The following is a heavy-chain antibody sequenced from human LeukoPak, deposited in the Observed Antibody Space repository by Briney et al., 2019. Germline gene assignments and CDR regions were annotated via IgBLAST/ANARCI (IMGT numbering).Heavy chain of an antibody. V-gene: IGHV3-30*02. CDR2: IRYDGTNK. D-gene: IGHD4-23*01. CDR1: GFTFSSYG. Sequence: GGSLRLSCAASGFTFSSYGMHWVRQAPGKGLEWVEFIRYDGTNKYYADSVKGRFTISRDNSKDTLFLQMNSLRAEDTAVYYCATDWAFYGGNWEDYFDYWGQGTLVTVSS. CDR3: ATDWAFYGGNWEDYFDY. J-gene: IGHJ4*02.